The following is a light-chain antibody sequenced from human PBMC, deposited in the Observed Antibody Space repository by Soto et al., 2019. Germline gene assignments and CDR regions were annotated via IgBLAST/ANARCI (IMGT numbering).Light chain of an antibody. V-gene: IGLV2-14*03. CDR2: DVS. J-gene: IGLJ2*01. CDR3: SSYTSSSSVV. Sequence: QSALTQPASVSGSPGQSITISCTGTSSDLGGYNYVSWYQHHPGKAPKLMIYDVSNRPSGVSNRFSGSKSGNTASLTISGLQAEDEADYYCSSYTSSSSVVFGGGTKLTVL. CDR1: SSDLGGYNY.